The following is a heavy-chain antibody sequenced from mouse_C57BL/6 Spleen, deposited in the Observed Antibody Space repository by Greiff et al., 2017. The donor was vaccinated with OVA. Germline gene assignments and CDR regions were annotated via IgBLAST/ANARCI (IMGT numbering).Heavy chain of an antibody. Sequence: HVKQSGAELVKPGASVKISCKASGYAFSSYWMNWVKQRPGKGLEWIGQIYPGDGDTNYNGKFKGKATLTADKSSSTAYMQLSSLTAEDSAVYFCARERLAWFAYWGQGTLVTVSA. V-gene: IGHV1-80*01. CDR3: ARERLAWFAY. J-gene: IGHJ3*01. CDR2: IYPGDGDT. CDR1: GYAFSSYW.